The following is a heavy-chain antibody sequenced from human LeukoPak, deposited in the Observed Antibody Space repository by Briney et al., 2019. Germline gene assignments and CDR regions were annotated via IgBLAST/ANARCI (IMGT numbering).Heavy chain of an antibody. CDR3: ATMGATGFDY. CDR2: FDPEDGET. D-gene: IGHD1-26*01. J-gene: IGHJ4*02. CDR1: GYTLTELS. V-gene: IGHV1-24*01. Sequence: ASVKVSCKVSGYTLTELSMHWVRQAPGKGLEWMGGFDPEDGETIYAQKFQGRVTMTEHTSTDTAYMELSSLRSEDTAVYYCATMGATGFDYWGQGTLVTVSS.